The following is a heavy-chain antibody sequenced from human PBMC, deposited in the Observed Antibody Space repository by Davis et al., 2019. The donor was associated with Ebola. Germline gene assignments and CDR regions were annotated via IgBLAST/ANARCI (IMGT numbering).Heavy chain of an antibody. Sequence: AASVKVSCKASGYTFTNYYMHWVRQAPRQGLEWMGMTNPNDGRTIYAQKFQGRVTVTRDTSTTTVYMDLSSLRSEDTALYYCTTPGGQDSGYDVFDIWGQGTMVTVSS. CDR3: TTPGGQDSGYDVFDI. V-gene: IGHV1-46*03. CDR2: TNPNDGRT. J-gene: IGHJ3*02. D-gene: IGHD5-12*01. CDR1: GYTFTNYY.